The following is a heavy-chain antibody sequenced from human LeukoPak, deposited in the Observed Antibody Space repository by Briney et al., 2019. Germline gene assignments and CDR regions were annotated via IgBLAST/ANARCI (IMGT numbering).Heavy chain of an antibody. CDR3: ARDFRDYYGSRFDP. CDR2: IFYSGST. V-gene: IGHV4-59*01. D-gene: IGHD3-10*01. Sequence: SVTLSLTCTVSGGSISSYYWSWIRQPPGKGLEWVGYIFYSGSTNYNPSLKSRVTISVDTSKNQFSLKLSSVTAADTAVYYCARDFRDYYGSRFDPWGQGTLVTVSS. CDR1: GGSISSYY. J-gene: IGHJ5*02.